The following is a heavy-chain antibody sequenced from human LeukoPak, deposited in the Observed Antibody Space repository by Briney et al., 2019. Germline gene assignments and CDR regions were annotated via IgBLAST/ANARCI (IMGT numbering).Heavy chain of an antibody. CDR1: GGSISSYY. CDR3: ARGGYSYGYDDDFDY. J-gene: IGHJ4*02. Sequence: SETLSLTCTVSGGSISSYYWSWIRRPPGKGLEWIGYIYNSGSTNYNPSLKSRVTISVDTSKNKFSLKLSSVTAADTAVYYCARGGYSYGYDDDFDYWGQGTLVTVSS. CDR2: IYNSGST. V-gene: IGHV4-59*01. D-gene: IGHD5-18*01.